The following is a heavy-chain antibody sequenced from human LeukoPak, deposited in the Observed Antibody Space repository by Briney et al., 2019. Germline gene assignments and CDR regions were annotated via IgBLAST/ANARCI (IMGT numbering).Heavy chain of an antibody. Sequence: PSETLSLTCSVSGYSISSSYYWGWIRQPPGKGLEWIGSIYYSGSTYYNPSLKSRVTISVDTSKNQFSLKLSSVTAADTAVYYCARGSTVTYYFDYWGQGTLVTVSS. CDR2: IYYSGST. D-gene: IGHD4-11*01. CDR3: ARGSTVTYYFDY. CDR1: GYSISSSYY. J-gene: IGHJ4*02. V-gene: IGHV4-38-2*02.